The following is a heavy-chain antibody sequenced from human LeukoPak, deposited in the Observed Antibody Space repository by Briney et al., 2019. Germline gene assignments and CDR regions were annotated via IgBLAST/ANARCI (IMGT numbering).Heavy chain of an antibody. CDR1: GGSISSSSYY. D-gene: IGHD1-14*01. CDR3: ASTSEPTNDY. J-gene: IGHJ4*02. CDR2: IYYSGST. V-gene: IGHV4-39*01. Sequence: SETLSLTCTVSGGSISSSSYYWGWIRQPPGKGLEWIGSIYYSGSTYYNPSLKSRVTISVDTSKNQFSLKLSSMTAADTAVYYCASTSEPTNDYWGQGTLVTVSS.